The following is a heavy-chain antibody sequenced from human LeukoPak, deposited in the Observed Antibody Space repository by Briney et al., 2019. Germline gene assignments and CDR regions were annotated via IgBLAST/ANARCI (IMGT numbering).Heavy chain of an antibody. CDR1: GFPFNNYW. CDR3: ARAGASGWYAAGWFDP. CDR2: INTDGRTT. D-gene: IGHD6-19*01. J-gene: IGHJ5*02. V-gene: IGHV3-74*01. Sequence: GGSLRLSCAASGFPFNNYWMYWVRQAPGKGLVWVSSINTDGRTTRYAASVQGRFTISRDNAKNTLCLQMNSLSGDDTAVYYCARAGASGWYAAGWFDPWGQGSLVTVSS.